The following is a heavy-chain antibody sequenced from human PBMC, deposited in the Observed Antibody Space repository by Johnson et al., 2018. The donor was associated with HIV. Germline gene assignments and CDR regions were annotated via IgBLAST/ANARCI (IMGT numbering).Heavy chain of an antibody. Sequence: QVQLVESGGGVVQPGRSLRLSCAASGFTFSSYAMHWVRQAPGKGLEWVAVISYDGSNKYYADSVKDRFTISRANSKNTLYLQMNSLRAEDTAVYYCARGGSIAARREAFDIWGQGTMVTVSS. D-gene: IGHD6-6*01. CDR2: ISYDGSNK. V-gene: IGHV3-30*04. J-gene: IGHJ3*02. CDR3: ARGGSIAARREAFDI. CDR1: GFTFSSYA.